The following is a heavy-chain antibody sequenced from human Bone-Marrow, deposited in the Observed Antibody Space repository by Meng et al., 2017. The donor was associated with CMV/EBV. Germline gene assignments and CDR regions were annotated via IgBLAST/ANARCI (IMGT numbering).Heavy chain of an antibody. Sequence: GESLKISCAASGFTFSSYAMSWVRQAPGKGLEWVSAISGSGGGTYYADPVKGRFTISRDNSKNTLYLQMNRLRAEDTALYYCAKALRYCISTTCYSPFDYWGQGTLVTVSS. CDR2: ISGSGGGT. J-gene: IGHJ4*02. CDR3: AKALRYCISTTCYSPFDY. CDR1: GFTFSSYA. V-gene: IGHV3-23*01. D-gene: IGHD2-2*01.